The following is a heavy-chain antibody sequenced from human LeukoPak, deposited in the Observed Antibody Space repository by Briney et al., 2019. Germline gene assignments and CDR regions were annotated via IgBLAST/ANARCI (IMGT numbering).Heavy chain of an antibody. J-gene: IGHJ5*02. V-gene: IGHV3-30*02. CDR3: AKDGGGLLLHYWFDP. Sequence: TGGSLRLSCAASGFTFSSYGMHWVRQAPGKGREWVAFIRYDGSNKYYADSVKGRFTISRDNSKNTLYLQMNSLRAEDTAVYYCAKDGGGLLLHYWFDPWGQGTLVTVSS. CDR2: IRYDGSNK. CDR1: GFTFSSYG. D-gene: IGHD3-22*01.